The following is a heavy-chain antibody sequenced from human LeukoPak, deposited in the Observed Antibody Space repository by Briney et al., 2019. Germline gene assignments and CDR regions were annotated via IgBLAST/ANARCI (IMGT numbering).Heavy chain of an antibody. V-gene: IGHV3-11*06. CDR1: GXTFSDYY. Sequence: PGGSLRLSCAASGXTFSDYYMSWIRQAPGKGLEWISYISSSGSYSHYADSVKGRFTISKDNARNSLFLQMNGLRAEDTAVYYCARELGYCSGDVCYPAWFDPWGQGTLVTVSS. CDR3: ARELGYCSGDVCYPAWFDP. CDR2: ISSSGSYS. J-gene: IGHJ5*02. D-gene: IGHD2-15*01.